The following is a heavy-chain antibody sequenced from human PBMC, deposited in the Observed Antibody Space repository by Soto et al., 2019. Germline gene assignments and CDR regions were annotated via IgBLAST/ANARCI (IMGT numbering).Heavy chain of an antibody. CDR1: GYTFTSYG. Sequence: GASVKVSCKASGYTFTSYGISWVRQAPGQGLEWMGWISAYNGNTNYAQKLQGRVTMTTDTSTSTAYMELSSLRSEDTAVYYCASGDYYDSSGYYPPDYYYYGMDVWGQGTTVTVSS. D-gene: IGHD3-22*01. CDR2: ISAYNGNT. CDR3: ASGDYYDSSGYYPPDYYYYGMDV. V-gene: IGHV1-18*01. J-gene: IGHJ6*02.